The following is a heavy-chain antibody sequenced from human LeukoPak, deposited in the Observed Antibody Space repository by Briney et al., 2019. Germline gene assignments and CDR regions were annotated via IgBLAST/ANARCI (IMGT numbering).Heavy chain of an antibody. V-gene: IGHV4-59*01. CDR2: IYYSGST. D-gene: IGHD4-17*01. CDR3: ARVGYGDYLDY. J-gene: IGHJ4*02. Sequence: SETLSLTCTVSGGSISSYYWSWIRQPPGKGLEWIGYIYYSGSTNYNPSPKSRVTISVDTSKNQFSLKLSSVTAADTAVYYCARVGYGDYLDYWGQGTLVTVSS. CDR1: GGSISSYY.